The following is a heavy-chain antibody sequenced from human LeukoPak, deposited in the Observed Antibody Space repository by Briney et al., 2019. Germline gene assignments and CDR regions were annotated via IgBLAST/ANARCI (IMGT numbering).Heavy chain of an antibody. CDR3: ARERTGEIDY. Sequence: GGSLRLSCAASGFTFSTYAMFWVRQAPGKGLEWVSYISSSSSTIYYADSVKGRFTISRDNAKNSLYLQMNSLRAEDTAVYYCARERTGEIDYWGQGTLVTVSS. V-gene: IGHV3-48*04. CDR1: GFTFSTYA. J-gene: IGHJ4*02. D-gene: IGHD7-27*01. CDR2: ISSSSSTI.